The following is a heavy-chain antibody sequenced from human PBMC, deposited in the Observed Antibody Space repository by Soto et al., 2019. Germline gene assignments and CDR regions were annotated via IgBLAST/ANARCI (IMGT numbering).Heavy chain of an antibody. Sequence: EVQLLESGGGLVQPGGSLRLSCAASGFTFSSYAMSWVRQAPGKGLEWVSAISGSGGSTYYADSVKGRFTISRDNSKNTLYLQMNGLRAEDTAVYYCAKSNGDYGGYNWFDPWGQGTLVTGSS. CDR3: AKSNGDYGGYNWFDP. CDR2: ISGSGGST. V-gene: IGHV3-23*01. CDR1: GFTFSSYA. D-gene: IGHD4-17*01. J-gene: IGHJ5*02.